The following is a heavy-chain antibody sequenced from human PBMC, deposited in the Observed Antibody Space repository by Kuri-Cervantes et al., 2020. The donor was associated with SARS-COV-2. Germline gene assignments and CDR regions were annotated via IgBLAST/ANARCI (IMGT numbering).Heavy chain of an antibody. CDR3: AHTQLGYCSSTSCYISAEYFQH. V-gene: IGHV2-5*01. J-gene: IGHJ1*01. CDR2: IYWNDDK. D-gene: IGHD2-2*02. CDR1: GFSLSTSGVG. Sequence: SGPTLVKPTQTLTLTRTFSGFSLSTSGVGVGWIRQPPGKALEWLALIYWNDDKRYSPSLKSRLTITKDTSKNQVVLTMTNMDPVDTATYYCAHTQLGYCSSTSCYISAEYFQHWGQGTLVTVSS.